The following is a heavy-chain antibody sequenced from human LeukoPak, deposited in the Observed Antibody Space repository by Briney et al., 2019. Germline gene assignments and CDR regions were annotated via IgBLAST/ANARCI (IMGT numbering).Heavy chain of an antibody. CDR3: AKAGQLWLPSDFDY. D-gene: IGHD5-18*01. V-gene: IGHV3-23*01. CDR2: ISGSGGST. CDR1: GGSFSGYY. J-gene: IGHJ4*02. Sequence: ETLSLTCAVYGGSFSGYYWSWVRQAPGKGLEWVSAISGSGGSTYYADSVKGRFTISRDNSKNTLYLQMNSLRAEDTAVYYCAKAGQLWLPSDFDYWGQGTLVTVSS.